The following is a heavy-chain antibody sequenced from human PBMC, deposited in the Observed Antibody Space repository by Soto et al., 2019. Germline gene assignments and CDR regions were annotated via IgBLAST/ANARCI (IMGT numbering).Heavy chain of an antibody. J-gene: IGHJ4*02. V-gene: IGHV4-61*01. CDR2: IYYSGST. D-gene: IGHD1-26*01. Sequence: PSETLSLTCTVSGGSVSSGSYYWSWIRQPPGKGLEWIGYIYYSGSTNYNPSLKSRVTISVDTSKNQFSLKLSSVTAADTAVYYCARAPRGGSYYIPYWGQGTLVTVSS. CDR3: ARAPRGGSYYIPY. CDR1: GGSVSSGSYY.